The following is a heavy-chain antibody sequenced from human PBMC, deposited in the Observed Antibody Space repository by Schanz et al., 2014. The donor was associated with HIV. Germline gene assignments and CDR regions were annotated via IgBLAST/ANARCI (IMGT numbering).Heavy chain of an antibody. J-gene: IGHJ6*02. D-gene: IGHD1-7*01. Sequence: EVQLVESGGGLVQPGGSLRLSCAASGFTFSSYWMNWVRQAPGKGLEWVANIKQDGSEKHYVDSVKGRFTISRDNAQNSLYLQMNSLRAEDTAVYYCARAGQLALEQGWGNYYYYYYYGMDVWGQGTTVTVSS. CDR3: ARAGQLALEQGWGNYYYYYYYGMDV. CDR2: IKQDGSEK. CDR1: GFTFSSYW. V-gene: IGHV3-7*01.